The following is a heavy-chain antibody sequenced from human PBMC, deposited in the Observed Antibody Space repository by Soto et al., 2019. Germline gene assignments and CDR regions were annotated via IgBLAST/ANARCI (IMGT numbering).Heavy chain of an antibody. J-gene: IGHJ6*02. CDR3: AATVTIELKVWIGMDV. V-gene: IGHV4-39*07. CDR1: GGSISSSSYY. CDR2: IYYSGST. D-gene: IGHD4-4*01. Sequence: SETLSLTCTVSGGSISSSSYYWGWIRQPPGKGLEWIGSIYYSGSTYYNPSLKSRVTISVDTSKNQFSLKLSSVTAADTAVYYCAATVTIELKVWIGMDVWGQGTTVTVSS.